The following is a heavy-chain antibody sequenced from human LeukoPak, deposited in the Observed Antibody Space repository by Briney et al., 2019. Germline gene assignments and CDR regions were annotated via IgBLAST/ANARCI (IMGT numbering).Heavy chain of an antibody. CDR2: INHSGST. Sequence: EASETLSLTCAVYGGSFSGYYWSWIRQPPGKGLEWIGEINHSGSTNYNPSLKSRVTISVDTSKIQFSLKLSSVTAADTAVYYCARDTPHIVGATRLYNWFDPWGQGTLVTVSS. D-gene: IGHD1-26*01. V-gene: IGHV4-34*01. CDR3: ARDTPHIVGATRLYNWFDP. CDR1: GGSFSGYY. J-gene: IGHJ5*02.